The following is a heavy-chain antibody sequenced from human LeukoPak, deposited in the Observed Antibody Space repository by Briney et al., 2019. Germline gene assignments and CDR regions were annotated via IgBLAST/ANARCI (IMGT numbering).Heavy chain of an antibody. V-gene: IGHV3-21*04. Sequence: GGSLRLSCTASGFTFGGYAMTWVRQAPGKGLEWVSSISGGSEDSYYADSVKGRFAISRDNAKNSLYLQMSSLRAEDTAVYYCARDLGYCSGGSCFNWFDPWGQGTLVTVSS. CDR1: GFTFGGYA. J-gene: IGHJ5*02. CDR3: ARDLGYCSGGSCFNWFDP. D-gene: IGHD2-15*01. CDR2: ISGGSEDS.